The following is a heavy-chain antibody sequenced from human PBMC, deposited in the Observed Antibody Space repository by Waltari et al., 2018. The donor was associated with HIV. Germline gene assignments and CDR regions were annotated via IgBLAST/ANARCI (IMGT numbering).Heavy chain of an antibody. CDR3: ARDLRFWSGYRSPFGY. CDR2: IWYDGSNK. J-gene: IGHJ4*02. CDR1: GFTFRSYG. D-gene: IGHD3-3*01. Sequence: QVQLLESGGGVVQPGGSLGLSCAASGFTFRSYGMHWVRQAPGKGLEWVAGIWYDGSNKYYADSVKGRFTISRDNSKNTLYLQMNSLRAEDTAVYYCARDLRFWSGYRSPFGYWGQGTLVTVSS. V-gene: IGHV3-33*01.